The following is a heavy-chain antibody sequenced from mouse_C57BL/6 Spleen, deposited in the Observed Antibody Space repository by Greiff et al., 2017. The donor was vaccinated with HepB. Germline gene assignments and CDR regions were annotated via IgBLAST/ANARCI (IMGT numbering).Heavy chain of an antibody. Sequence: EVKVVESGGGLVKPGGSLKLSCAASGFTFSSYAMSWVRQTPEKRLEWVATISDGGSYTYYPDNVKGRFTISRDNAKNNPYLQMSHLKSEDTAMYYCARDRAGTNFDYWGQGTTLTVSS. J-gene: IGHJ2*01. CDR2: ISDGGSYT. CDR1: GFTFSSYA. V-gene: IGHV5-4*01. D-gene: IGHD3-1*01. CDR3: ARDRAGTNFDY.